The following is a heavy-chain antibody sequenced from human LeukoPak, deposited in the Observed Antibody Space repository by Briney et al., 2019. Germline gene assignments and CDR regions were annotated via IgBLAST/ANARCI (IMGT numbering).Heavy chain of an antibody. CDR3: ANGEVPIGYCSSTSCAVDAFDI. CDR1: GFTFSSYS. CDR2: ISYDGSNK. J-gene: IGHJ3*02. V-gene: IGHV3-30*18. Sequence: PGGSLRLSCAASGFTFSSYSMNWVRQAPGKGLEWVAVISYDGSNKYYADSVKGRFTISRDNSKNTLYLQMNSLRAEDTAVYYCANGEVPIGYCSSTSCAVDAFDIWGQGTMVTVSS. D-gene: IGHD2-2*01.